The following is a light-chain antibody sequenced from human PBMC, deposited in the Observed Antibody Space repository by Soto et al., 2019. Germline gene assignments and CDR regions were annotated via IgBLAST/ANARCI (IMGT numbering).Light chain of an antibody. CDR1: QSVLYSSSNKNY. Sequence: DIVMTQSPDSLAVSLGERATINCKSSQSVLYSSSNKNYLAWYQQRPGQPPKLLIYWASTRESGVPDRFGGSGSGTDFTLTISSLQAEDVAVYYCQQYYDTPLTFGGGTKVEIK. CDR3: QQYYDTPLT. J-gene: IGKJ4*01. V-gene: IGKV4-1*01. CDR2: WAS.